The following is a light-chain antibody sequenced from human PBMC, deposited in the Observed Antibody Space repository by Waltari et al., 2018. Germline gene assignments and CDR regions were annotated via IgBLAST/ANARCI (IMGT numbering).Light chain of an antibody. Sequence: AIRMTQSPSSLSASTGDRVTITCRASQGISSYLAWYQQKPGKAPKLLIYAASTLQSGVPSRFSGSGSGTDFTLTISRLEPEDFAVYYCQQYGSSPGWTFGQGTKVEIK. CDR1: QGISSY. CDR3: QQYGSSPGWT. V-gene: IGKV1-8*01. CDR2: AAS. J-gene: IGKJ1*01.